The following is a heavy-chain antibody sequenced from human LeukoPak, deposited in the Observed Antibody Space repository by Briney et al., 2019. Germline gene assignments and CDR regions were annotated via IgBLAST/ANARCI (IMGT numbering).Heavy chain of an antibody. J-gene: IGHJ4*02. CDR1: GYSFTSYW. V-gene: IGHV5-51*01. Sequence: GESLQISSKGSGYSFTSYWIAWARQMPGKGLERVGIIYPGDSDTRYSPSFQGQVTISADKSISTAYLQWSSLKASDTAMYYCARHTSGSYHAPLDYWGQGTLVTVSS. D-gene: IGHD1-26*01. CDR2: IYPGDSDT. CDR3: ARHTSGSYHAPLDY.